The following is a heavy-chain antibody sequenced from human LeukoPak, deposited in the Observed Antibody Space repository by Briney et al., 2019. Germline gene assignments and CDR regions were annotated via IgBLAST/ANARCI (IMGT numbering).Heavy chain of an antibody. V-gene: IGHV3-7*03. J-gene: IGHJ3*02. Sequence: GGSLRLSCAVSGFTFSSYAMNWLRQAPGKGLEWVANVDQDGSEKYYVGSVKGRFTISRDNAKNSLYLQMNSLRVEDTAVYYCARGWASSRRKAFDIWGQGTMVTVSS. CDR1: GFTFSSYA. CDR3: ARGWASSRRKAFDI. CDR2: VDQDGSEK. D-gene: IGHD3-16*01.